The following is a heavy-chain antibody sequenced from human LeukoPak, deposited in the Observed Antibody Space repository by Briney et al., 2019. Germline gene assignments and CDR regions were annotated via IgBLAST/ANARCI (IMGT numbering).Heavy chain of an antibody. CDR1: GGSFSGYY. D-gene: IGHD3-10*01. Sequence: SETLSLTCAVYGGSFSGYYWSWIRQPPGKGLEWIGEINHSGSTNYNPSLKSRVTISVDTSKNQFSLKPSSVTAADTAVYYCARAKIKSGYYYGSGTQWFDPWGQGTLVTVSS. CDR3: ARAKIKSGYYYGSGTQWFDP. V-gene: IGHV4-34*01. CDR2: INHSGST. J-gene: IGHJ5*02.